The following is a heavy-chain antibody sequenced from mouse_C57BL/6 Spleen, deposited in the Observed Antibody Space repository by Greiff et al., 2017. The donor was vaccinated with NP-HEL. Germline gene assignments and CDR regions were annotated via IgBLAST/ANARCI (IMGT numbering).Heavy chain of an antibody. V-gene: IGHV5-6*01. CDR1: GFTFSSYG. CDR2: ISSGGSYT. CDR3: ARHEDRYFDV. J-gene: IGHJ1*03. Sequence: DVQGVESGGDLVKPGGSLKLSCAASGFTFSSYGMSWVRQTPDKRLEWVATISSGGSYTYYPDSVKGRFTISRDNAKNTLYLQMSSLKSEDTAMYYCARHEDRYFDVWGTGTTVTVSS.